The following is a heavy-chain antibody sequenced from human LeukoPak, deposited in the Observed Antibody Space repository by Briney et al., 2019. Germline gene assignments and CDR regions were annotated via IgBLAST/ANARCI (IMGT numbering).Heavy chain of an antibody. D-gene: IGHD2-2*01. J-gene: IGHJ4*02. V-gene: IGHV1-69*01. Sequence: SVKVSCKASGGTFSSYAISWVRQAPGQGLEWMGGIIPIFGTANYAQKFQGRVTITADESTSTAYMELSSLRSEDTAVYYCARAPLGYCSSTSCAFDYWGQGTLVTVSS. CDR2: IIPIFGTA. CDR1: GGTFSSYA. CDR3: ARAPLGYCSSTSCAFDY.